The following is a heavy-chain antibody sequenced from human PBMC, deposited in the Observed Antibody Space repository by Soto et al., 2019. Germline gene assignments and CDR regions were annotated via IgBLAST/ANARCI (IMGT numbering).Heavy chain of an antibody. CDR2: IIPIFGTA. V-gene: IGHV1-69*06. CDR3: SWSTGTLNAFDI. J-gene: IGHJ3*02. CDR1: GGTFISYA. Sequence: QVQLVQAGAEVKKPGSSVKVSCKASGGTFISYAISWVRQAPGQGLEWMGGIIPIFGTANYAQKFQGRVTITADKYTSTAYMELSSLRSEDTAVYYCSWSTGTLNAFDIWGQGTMVTVSS. D-gene: IGHD1-26*01.